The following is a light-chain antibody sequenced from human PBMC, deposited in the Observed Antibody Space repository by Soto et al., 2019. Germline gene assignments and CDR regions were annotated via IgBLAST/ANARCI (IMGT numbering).Light chain of an antibody. CDR3: QHRRNLPLT. V-gene: IGKV3D-20*02. Sequence: EIVMMPPPPTLSLSTGERATLSCRASQSVSTNYLAWYQQKPGQAPWLLIYGAFNRAGGVPDRFSGRVSGTDFTLTISRLEPEDFAIYYCQHRRNLPLTFGGGTKVDIK. CDR1: QSVSTNY. CDR2: GAF. J-gene: IGKJ4*02.